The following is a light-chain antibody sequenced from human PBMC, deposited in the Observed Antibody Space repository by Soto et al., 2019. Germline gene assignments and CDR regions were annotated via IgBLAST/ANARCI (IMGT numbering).Light chain of an antibody. CDR3: SSYTSSSTLV. CDR1: RSDVGAYNY. J-gene: IGLJ2*01. Sequence: QSALTQPASVSGSPGQSITISCTGTRSDVGAYNYVSWYQQHPGKAPKLMIYDVSNRPSGVSNRFSGSKSVNTASLTISGLQAEDEADYYCSSYTSSSTLVFGGGTKLTVL. CDR2: DVS. V-gene: IGLV2-14*03.